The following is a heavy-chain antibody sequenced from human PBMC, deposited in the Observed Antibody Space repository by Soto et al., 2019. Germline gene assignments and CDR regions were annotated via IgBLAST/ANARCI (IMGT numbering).Heavy chain of an antibody. D-gene: IGHD6-13*01. V-gene: IGHV4-31*03. CDR1: GGSISSGCYY. J-gene: IGHJ5*02. CDR2: IYYSGST. CDR3: ARGLAIAAAGPIPNWFDP. Sequence: PSETLSLTCTVSGGSISSGCYYWSWIRQHPGKGLEWIGYIYYSGSTYYNPSLKSRVTISVDTSKNQFSLKLSSVTAADTAVYYCARGLAIAAAGPIPNWFDPWGQGTLVTVSS.